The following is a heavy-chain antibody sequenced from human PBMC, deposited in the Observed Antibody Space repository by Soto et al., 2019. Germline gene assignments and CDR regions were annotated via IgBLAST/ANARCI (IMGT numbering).Heavy chain of an antibody. CDR3: VRQGIGHLHGLMDV. CDR1: SGPSSSHN. V-gene: IGHV4-59*08. J-gene: IGHJ6*02. D-gene: IGHD3-10*01. CDR2: VYYTGGT. Sequence: QVELQQSGPRLVKPSETLYLTCSVSSGPSSSHNWGWIRQSPGRGLEWIGYVYYTGGTSYNPSLRSRVTISADTSTNHISLTLSTVTAADTAVYYCVRQGIGHLHGLMDVWGQGTTVSVSS.